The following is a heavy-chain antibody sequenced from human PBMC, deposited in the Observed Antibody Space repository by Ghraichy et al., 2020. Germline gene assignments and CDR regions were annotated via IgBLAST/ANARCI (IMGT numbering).Heavy chain of an antibody. Sequence: SETLSLTCTVSGGSLSDYYWTWIRQPAGRGLEWIGRIQSSGRTNSNPFLKSRVSMSVDTSKNHVSLSLSSVTAADTAVYYCGRSRLYYDVLTGYSPNYYYGMDVWGQGTTVTVSS. J-gene: IGHJ6*02. D-gene: IGHD3-9*01. CDR2: IQSSGRT. CDR3: GRSRLYYDVLTGYSPNYYYGMDV. CDR1: GGSLSDYY. V-gene: IGHV4-4*07.